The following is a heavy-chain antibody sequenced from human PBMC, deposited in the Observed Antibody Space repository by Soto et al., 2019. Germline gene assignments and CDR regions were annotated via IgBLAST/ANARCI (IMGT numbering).Heavy chain of an antibody. CDR1: GYTLTELS. CDR2: FDPEDGET. Sequence: GASVNVPCKVSGYTLTELSIHWVRQAPGKGLEWMGGFDPEDGETIYAQKFQGRVTMTEDTSTDTAYMELSSLRSEDTAVYDCATYAVDTAMAPFDYWGQGTLVTVSS. D-gene: IGHD5-18*01. V-gene: IGHV1-24*01. J-gene: IGHJ4*02. CDR3: ATYAVDTAMAPFDY.